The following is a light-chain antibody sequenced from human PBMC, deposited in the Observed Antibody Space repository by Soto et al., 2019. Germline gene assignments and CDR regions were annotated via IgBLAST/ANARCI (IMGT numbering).Light chain of an antibody. CDR2: EVN. CDR3: SSYAGSSNV. J-gene: IGLJ1*01. Sequence: QSALTQPPSASGSPGQSVAISCTGTSSDVGGYNYVSWYQQHPGKAPKLMIYEVNKRPSGVPDRFSGSKSGNTASLTVSGLQAEDEADYYCSSYAGSSNVFGTGTKRDRP. V-gene: IGLV2-8*01. CDR1: SSDVGGYNY.